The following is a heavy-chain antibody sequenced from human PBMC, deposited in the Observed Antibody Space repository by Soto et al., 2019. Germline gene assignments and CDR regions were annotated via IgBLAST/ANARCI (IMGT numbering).Heavy chain of an antibody. V-gene: IGHV4-4*02. CDR1: GVSINSANW. CDR2: IYHSGST. D-gene: IGHD2-15*01. CDR3: ARYCGGGSCYLGAFDI. Sequence: QMQLQESGPGLVKPSGTLSLTCTVSGVSINSANWWTWVRQSPGKGLEWIGEIYHSGSTNFNPSLKSRVTISVDNSKNQFCLELTSVTAADTAVYYCARYCGGGSCYLGAFDIWGQGTMVTVSS. J-gene: IGHJ3*02.